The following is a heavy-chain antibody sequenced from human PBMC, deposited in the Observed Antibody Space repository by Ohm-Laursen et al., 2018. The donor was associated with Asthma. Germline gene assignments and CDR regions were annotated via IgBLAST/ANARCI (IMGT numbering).Heavy chain of an antibody. CDR1: GFTFSSYA. V-gene: IGHV3-30-3*02. CDR2: ISYGGSNK. J-gene: IGHJ4*02. Sequence: SLRLSCSASGFTFSSYAMHWVRQAPGKGLEWVAVISYGGSNKYYADSVKGRFTISRDNSKNTLYLQMNSLRAEDTAVYYCAKDRGEWLREFDYWGQGTLVTVSS. CDR3: AKDRGEWLREFDY. D-gene: IGHD5-12*01.